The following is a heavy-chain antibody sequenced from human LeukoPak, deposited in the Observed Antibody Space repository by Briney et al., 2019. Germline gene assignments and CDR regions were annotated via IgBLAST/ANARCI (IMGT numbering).Heavy chain of an antibody. Sequence: SETLSLTCTVSGGSISSGDYYGSWIRQPPGKGLEWIGYIYYSGSTYYNPSLKSRVTISVDTSKNQFSLKLSSVTAADTAVYYCARVPYDSSGYYFDYWGQGTLVTVSS. V-gene: IGHV4-30-4*01. CDR1: GGSISSGDYY. J-gene: IGHJ4*02. CDR2: IYYSGST. D-gene: IGHD3-22*01. CDR3: ARVPYDSSGYYFDY.